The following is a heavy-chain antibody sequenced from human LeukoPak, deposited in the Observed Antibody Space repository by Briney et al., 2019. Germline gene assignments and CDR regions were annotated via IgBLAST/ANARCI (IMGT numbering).Heavy chain of an antibody. J-gene: IGHJ5*02. CDR3: GRHYYVSTGYSNWFDP. CDR1: GYTFNGYY. Sequence: ASVKISCTASGYTFNGYYIHWVRQAPGQGLEWMGWINPNSGGTNYAQKFQGRVTMTRDTSISTAYMEVRRLRPDDTAVYFCGRHYYVSTGYSNWFDPWGQGTLVTVSS. V-gene: IGHV1-2*02. D-gene: IGHD3-22*01. CDR2: INPNSGGT.